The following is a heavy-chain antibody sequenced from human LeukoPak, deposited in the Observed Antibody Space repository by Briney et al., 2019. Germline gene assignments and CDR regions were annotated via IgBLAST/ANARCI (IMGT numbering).Heavy chain of an antibody. Sequence: PGGSLRLSCAASGFPFSSYGMYWVRQAPGKGLEWVAFIRYDGSNQYYADSVKGRFTISRDNSKNTLYLQMNSLRAEDTAVYFCAKDQYCATTTCQGRGFQHWGQGTLVTVSS. CDR3: AKDQYCATTTCQGRGFQH. V-gene: IGHV3-30*02. J-gene: IGHJ1*01. D-gene: IGHD2-2*01. CDR2: IRYDGSNQ. CDR1: GFPFSSYG.